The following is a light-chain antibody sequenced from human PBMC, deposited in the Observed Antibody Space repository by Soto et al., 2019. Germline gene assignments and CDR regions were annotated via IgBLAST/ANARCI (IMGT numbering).Light chain of an antibody. CDR2: ATS. CDR3: QQYFASSWT. V-gene: IGKV3-20*01. J-gene: IGKJ1*01. Sequence: EIVLTQSPGPLSSSPGERATLSCRASQSIDNTYFAWYQHKPGRAPRLLIYATSSRATGIPDRFGGSGSGTDFTLTINRLEPEDFAVYYCQQYFASSWTFGQGTKV. CDR1: QSIDNTY.